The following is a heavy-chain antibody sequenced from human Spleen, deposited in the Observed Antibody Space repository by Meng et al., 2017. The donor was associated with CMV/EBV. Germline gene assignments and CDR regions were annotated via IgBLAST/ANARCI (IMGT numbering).Heavy chain of an antibody. CDR1: GYSISSGYY. D-gene: IGHD3-3*01. V-gene: IGHV4-38-2*02. CDR3: AKMDRYDFWMDV. CDR2: IYKSGRT. Sequence: GSLRLSCTVSGYSISSGYYWGWIRQPPGKGLEWIGNIYKSGRTFYSPSLKTRVTISVDTSKNHFSLRLRSVTAADTAVYYCAKMDRYDFWMDVWGQGTTVTVSS. J-gene: IGHJ6*02.